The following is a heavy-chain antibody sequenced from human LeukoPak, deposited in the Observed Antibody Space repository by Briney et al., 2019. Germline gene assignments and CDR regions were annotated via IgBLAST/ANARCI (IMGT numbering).Heavy chain of an antibody. Sequence: NPSETLSLTCTVSGGSIISYYWSWIRQPAGKGLEWIGRIYTSGSTNYNPSLRSRVTMSVDTSKNQFSLNLSSVTAADTAVYYCARDNNVWGSYRKFDPWGQEPWSPSPQ. CDR2: IYTSGST. D-gene: IGHD3-16*02. V-gene: IGHV4-4*07. J-gene: IGHJ5*02. CDR3: ARDNNVWGSYRKFDP. CDR1: GGSIISYY.